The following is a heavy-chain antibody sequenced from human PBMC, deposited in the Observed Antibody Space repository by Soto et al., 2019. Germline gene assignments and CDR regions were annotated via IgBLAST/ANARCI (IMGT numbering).Heavy chain of an antibody. V-gene: IGHV3-23*01. J-gene: IGHJ4*02. D-gene: IGHD3-9*01. CDR3: ANLARGRVMDY. CDR1: GFSFSSYA. Sequence: PGGSLRLSCAASGFSFSSYAMSWVRQAPGRGLEWVSEISGSGASTYHADSVKGRFTISRDNSKNTLYLQMNSQRVEDTAVYYCANLARGRVMDYWGQGPLVTVSP. CDR2: ISGSGAST.